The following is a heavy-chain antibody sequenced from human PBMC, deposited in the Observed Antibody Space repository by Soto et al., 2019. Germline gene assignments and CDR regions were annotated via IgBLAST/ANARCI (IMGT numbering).Heavy chain of an antibody. V-gene: IGHV5-51*01. Sequence: LTRSCKRSGCSVTSYLLARVPPMAGKKLEWMGIIYPGDSDTRYSPSFQGQVTISADKSISTAYLQWSSLKASDTAMYYCARLPGGDSIFYCYCYHRDLLSVPTRRSPDL. CDR3: ARLPGGDSIFYCYCYHRDLLSVPTRRSPDL. J-gene: IGHJ2*01. D-gene: IGHD3-22*01. CDR2: IYPGDSDT. CDR1: GCSVTSYL.